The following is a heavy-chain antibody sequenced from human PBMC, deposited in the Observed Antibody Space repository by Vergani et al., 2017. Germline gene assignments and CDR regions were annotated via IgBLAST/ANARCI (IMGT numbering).Heavy chain of an antibody. D-gene: IGHD2-8*01. V-gene: IGHV3-15*01. Sequence: EEEGGEAGGGGRKGGGSLRLSCVVSGITFKNAWINWVRQATGKGLEWIGRIRSKNDGGTADYAAALKGRFTIYLDDSTDSAFLLVNNLKTEDTAVYFCYAAYLASWGQGTLVTVSS. J-gene: IGHJ4*02. CDR1: GITFKNAW. CDR3: YAAYLAS. CDR2: IRSKNDGGTA.